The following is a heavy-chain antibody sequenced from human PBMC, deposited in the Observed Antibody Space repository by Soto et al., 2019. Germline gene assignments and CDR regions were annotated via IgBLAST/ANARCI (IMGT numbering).Heavy chain of an antibody. CDR3: ARDLGSGSYLGYYGMDV. CDR1: GFTFSSYS. CDR2: ISSSSSYI. Sequence: PGGSLRLSCAASGFTFSSYSMNWVRQAPGKGLEWVSSISSSSSYIYYADSVKGRFTISRDNAKNSLYLQMNSLRAEDTAVYYCARDLGSGSYLGYYGMDVWGQGTTVTVSS. V-gene: IGHV3-21*01. D-gene: IGHD3-10*01. J-gene: IGHJ6*02.